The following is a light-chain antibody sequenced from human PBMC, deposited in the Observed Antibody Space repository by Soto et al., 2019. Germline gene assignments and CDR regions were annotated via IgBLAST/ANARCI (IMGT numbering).Light chain of an antibody. CDR3: QTWGTGPWV. CDR1: SGHSSYA. V-gene: IGLV4-69*01. Sequence: QLVLTQSPSPSASLGASVKLTCTLSSGHSSYAIAWHQQQPEKGPRYLMKVNSDGSHSKGDGIPDRFSGSSSGAERYLTISSLQSEDEADYYCQTWGTGPWVFGGGTQLTVL. J-gene: IGLJ3*02. CDR2: VNSDGSH.